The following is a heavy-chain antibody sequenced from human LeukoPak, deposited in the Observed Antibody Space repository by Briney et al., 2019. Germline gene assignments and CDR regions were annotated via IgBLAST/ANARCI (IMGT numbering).Heavy chain of an antibody. CDR3: ARAGFGFPEPYLV. D-gene: IGHD3-10*01. CDR1: GYTFTGYY. CDR2: INPNSGGT. Sequence: ASVKVSCTASGYTFTGYYMHWVRQAPGQGLEWMGWINPNSGGTNYAQKFQGRVTMTRDTSISTAYMELSRLRSDDTAVYYCARAGFGFPEPYLVWGQGTLVTVSP. V-gene: IGHV1-2*02. J-gene: IGHJ4*02.